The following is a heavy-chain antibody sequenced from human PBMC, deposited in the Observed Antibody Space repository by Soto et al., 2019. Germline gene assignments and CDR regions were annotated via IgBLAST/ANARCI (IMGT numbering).Heavy chain of an antibody. CDR1: GGSFSVYY. J-gene: IGHJ4*02. CDR2: INHSGST. V-gene: IGHV4-34*01. CDR3: ARDKITGRFDY. D-gene: IGHD2-8*02. Sequence: QVQLQQWGAGLLKPSETLSLTCAVYGGSFSVYYWTWIRQPPGPGLEWMGEINHSGSTNYNPSLRSRVTISVDTAKSQFSLKLTSVTASDSAVYYCARDKITGRFDYWGQGTLVTVSS.